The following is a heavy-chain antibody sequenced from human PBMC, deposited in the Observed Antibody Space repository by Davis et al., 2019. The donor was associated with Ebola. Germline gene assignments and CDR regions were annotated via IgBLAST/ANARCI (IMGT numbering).Heavy chain of an antibody. CDR1: GYTFTSYG. V-gene: IGHV1-18*04. CDR3: ARAPNYDVLTGTSSYYFDY. J-gene: IGHJ4*02. Sequence: ASVKVSCKSSGYTFTSYGLVWVRQAPGLGLEWMGWISGFNTNTNFAHKFQGRVTVSNDTSTNTAYMDLRSLTSDDTAIYYCARAPNYDVLTGTSSYYFDYWGQGTLVTVSS. D-gene: IGHD3-9*01. CDR2: ISGFNTNT.